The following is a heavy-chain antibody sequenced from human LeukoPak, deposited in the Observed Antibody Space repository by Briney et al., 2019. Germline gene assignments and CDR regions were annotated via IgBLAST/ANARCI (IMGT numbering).Heavy chain of an antibody. D-gene: IGHD5-24*01. J-gene: IGHJ4*02. Sequence: SQTLSLTCTVSGGSISSYYWSWIRQPAGKGLEWIGRIYTSGSTNYSPSLKSRVTMSVDTSKNQFSLKLSSVTAADTAVYYCARRAAAGDFDYWGQGTLVTVSS. CDR1: GGSISSYY. CDR2: IYTSGST. V-gene: IGHV4-4*07. CDR3: ARRAAAGDFDY.